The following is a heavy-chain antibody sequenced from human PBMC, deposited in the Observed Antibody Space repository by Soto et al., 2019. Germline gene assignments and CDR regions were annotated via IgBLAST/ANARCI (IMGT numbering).Heavy chain of an antibody. D-gene: IGHD5-12*01. CDR3: ARHNSGYDTFFDY. CDR2: VYYSGTT. V-gene: IGHV4-59*08. J-gene: IGHJ4*02. Sequence: SETLSLTCTVSGGSISTYYWSWVRQPPGKGLEWIGYVYYSGTTDYNPSLRSRVTTSVDTSRNQFSLKLSSVTATDTAIYYCARHNSGYDTFFDYWGQGTLVTVS. CDR1: GGSISTYY.